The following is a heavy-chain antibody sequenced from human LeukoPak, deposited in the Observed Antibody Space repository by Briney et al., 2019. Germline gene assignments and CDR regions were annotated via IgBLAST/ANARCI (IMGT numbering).Heavy chain of an antibody. CDR1: GGSISSSNW. D-gene: IGHD2/OR15-2a*01. V-gene: IGHV4-4*02. CDR3: TLSRSGAFDI. Sequence: PSETLSLTCAVSGGSISSSNWWSWVRQPPGKGLEWIGEIYHSGSTNYNPSLKSRVTISVDESKNQFSLKLSSVTAADTAVYYCTLSRSGAFDIWGQGIMVTVSS. J-gene: IGHJ3*02. CDR2: IYHSGST.